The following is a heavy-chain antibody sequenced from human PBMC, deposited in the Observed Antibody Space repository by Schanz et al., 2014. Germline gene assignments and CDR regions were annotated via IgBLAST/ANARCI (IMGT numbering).Heavy chain of an antibody. J-gene: IGHJ5*02. CDR3: AKDQLANYRGSGYNWFDP. Sequence: DVHLMESGGGLVQPGGSLRLSCAGSGFTFSSYAMNWVRQAPGKGLEWVSVISGSGDDTYYADSVKGRFTISRDNSKNTLYLHMNSLRADDTAVYYCAKDQLANYRGSGYNWFDPWGQGTLVTVSS. CDR2: ISGSGDDT. D-gene: IGHD3-10*01. V-gene: IGHV3-23*01. CDR1: GFTFSSYA.